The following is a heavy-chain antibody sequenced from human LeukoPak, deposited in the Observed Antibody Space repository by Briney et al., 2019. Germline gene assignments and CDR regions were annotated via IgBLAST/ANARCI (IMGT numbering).Heavy chain of an antibody. V-gene: IGHV4-39*07. J-gene: IGHJ6*02. CDR2: IYYDGST. Sequence: SETLSLTCTVSGGSISNGDYYWGWIRQPPGKGLEWIGNIYYDGSTYYTPSLKSRVTISVDTSKNQFSLKLTSVTAADTAVYYCARSARSWGYGMDVWGQGTTVTVSS. D-gene: IGHD3-16*01. CDR1: GGSISNGDYY. CDR3: ARSARSWGYGMDV.